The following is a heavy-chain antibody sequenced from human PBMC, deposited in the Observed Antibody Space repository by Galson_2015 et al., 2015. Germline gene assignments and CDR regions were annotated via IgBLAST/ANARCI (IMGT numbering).Heavy chain of an antibody. J-gene: IGHJ4*02. CDR1: GYTFTSYA. Sequence: SGYTFTSYATHWVRQAPGQRLEWMGWINAGNGNTKYSQKFQGRVTITRDTSASTAYMELSSLRSADTAMYYCARNRGVGPKYYFDYWGQGTLVTVSS. CDR2: INAGNGNT. CDR3: ARNRGVGPKYYFDY. D-gene: IGHD1-26*01. V-gene: IGHV1-3*01.